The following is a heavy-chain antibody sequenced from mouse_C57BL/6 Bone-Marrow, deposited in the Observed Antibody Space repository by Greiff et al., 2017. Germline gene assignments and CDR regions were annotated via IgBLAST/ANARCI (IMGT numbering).Heavy chain of an antibody. CDR2: IYPGSGNT. V-gene: IGHV1-66*01. Sequence: QVQLQQSGPELVKPGASVKISCKASGYSFTSYYIHWVKQRPGQGLEWIGWIYPGSGNTKYNEKFKGKATLTADTSSSTAYMQLSSLTSEDSAVXDCARFPPNYGSSTRYFDVWGTGTTVTVAS. CDR3: ARFPPNYGSSTRYFDV. D-gene: IGHD1-1*01. J-gene: IGHJ1*03. CDR1: GYSFTSYY.